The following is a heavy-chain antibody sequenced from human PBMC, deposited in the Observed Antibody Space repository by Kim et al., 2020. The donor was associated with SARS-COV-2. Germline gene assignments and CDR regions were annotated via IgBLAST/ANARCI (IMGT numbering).Heavy chain of an antibody. CDR3: GRLDFGDDY. V-gene: IGHV3-53*01. D-gene: IGHD4-17*01. CDR2: IYPDGYP. CDR1: GFTVSSYV. Sequence: GGSLRLSCAASGFTVSSYVMSWVRQTPGKGLEWVSLIYPDGYPYYAASGKVRFTISRDTSESTLYLQMNSLRADDTSVYSGGRLDFGDDYWGQGTLVTVSS. J-gene: IGHJ4*02.